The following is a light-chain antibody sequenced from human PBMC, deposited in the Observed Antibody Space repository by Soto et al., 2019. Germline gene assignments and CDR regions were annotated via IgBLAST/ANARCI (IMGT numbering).Light chain of an antibody. CDR3: SLYTSENAYV. J-gene: IGLJ1*01. CDR2: EVS. CDR1: STDFVSYNR. V-gene: IGLV2-18*01. Sequence: QSVLTQPPSVSGSPGQSVTVSCTGTSTDFVSYNRVSWYQQPPGTAPKLMIYEVSKRPSGVPDRFSGSKSGNTASLTISGLQAADVADYYCSLYTSENAYVFGPGTKVTVL.